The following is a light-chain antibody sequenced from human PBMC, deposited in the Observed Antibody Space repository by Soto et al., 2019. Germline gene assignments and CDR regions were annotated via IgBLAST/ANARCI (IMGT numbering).Light chain of an antibody. Sequence: QSGMTKPASVSGSPGQLETISCTGTSRDGGSYNLVSWYQRHPGKAPKLRIYEGSKRPSGVSNRFSGSKSDNTASLTSSGLQAEDEAYYFCFLYGGSSPYVFRTGPK. CDR2: EGS. J-gene: IGLJ1*01. CDR3: FLYGGSSPYV. CDR1: SRDGGSYNL. V-gene: IGLV2-23*01.